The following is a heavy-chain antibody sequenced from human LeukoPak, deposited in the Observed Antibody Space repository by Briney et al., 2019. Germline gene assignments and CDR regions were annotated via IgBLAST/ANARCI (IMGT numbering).Heavy chain of an antibody. J-gene: IGHJ4*02. CDR1: GYTFTSYD. CDR3: ARDVRRSGSPTFGY. V-gene: IGHV1-8*03. CDR2: MNPNSGNT. Sequence: WASVKVSCKASGYTFTSYDINWVRQATGQGLEWMGWMNPNSGNTGFAQKFQGRVTITRNTSISTAYMELSSLRSEDTAVYYCARDVRRSGSPTFGYWGQGTLVTVSS. D-gene: IGHD1-26*01.